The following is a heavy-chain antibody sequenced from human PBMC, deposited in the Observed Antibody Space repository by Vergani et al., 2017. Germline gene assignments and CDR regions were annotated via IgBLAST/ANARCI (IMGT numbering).Heavy chain of an antibody. CDR1: GGSFSGYY. CDR3: ARQADRSSGFYYYYGMDV. CDR2: IYYSGST. D-gene: IGHD3-22*01. V-gene: IGHV4-34*11. Sequence: QVQLQQWGAGLLKPSETLSLTCAVYGGSFSGYYWSWIRQPPGKGLEWIGYIYYSGSTNYNPSLKSRVTISVYTSKNQFSLKLSSVTAADTAVYYCARQADRSSGFYYYYGMDVWGQGTTVTVSS. J-gene: IGHJ6*02.